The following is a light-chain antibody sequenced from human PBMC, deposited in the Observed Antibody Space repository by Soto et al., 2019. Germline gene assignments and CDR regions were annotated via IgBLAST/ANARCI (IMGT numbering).Light chain of an antibody. Sequence: DIQMTQSPSTLSASVGDRVIITCRASRTINSWLAWYQQKPGKAPKLLIYKASSLESGVPSRFSGSGSGTEFTLTISSLQPDDFATYYCQQHNSYSYTFGQGTKLEIK. CDR2: KAS. CDR1: RTINSW. V-gene: IGKV1-5*03. CDR3: QQHNSYSYT. J-gene: IGKJ2*01.